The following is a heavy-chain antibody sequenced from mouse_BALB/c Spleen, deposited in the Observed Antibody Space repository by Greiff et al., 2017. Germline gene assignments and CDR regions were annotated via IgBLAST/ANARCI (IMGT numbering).Heavy chain of an antibody. Sequence: EVMLVESGGGLVQPKGSLKLSCAASGFTFNTYAMHWVCQAPGKGLEWVARIRSKSNNYATYYADSVKDRFTISRDDSQSMLYLQMNNLKTEDTAMYYCVRERDYGSSYDYAMDYWGQGTSVTVSS. J-gene: IGHJ4*01. CDR3: VRERDYGSSYDYAMDY. V-gene: IGHV10-3*03. D-gene: IGHD1-1*01. CDR2: IRSKSNNYAT. CDR1: GFTFNTYA.